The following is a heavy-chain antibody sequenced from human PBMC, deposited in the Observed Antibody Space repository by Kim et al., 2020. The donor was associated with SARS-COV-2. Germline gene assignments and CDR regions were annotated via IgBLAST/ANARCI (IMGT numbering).Heavy chain of an antibody. D-gene: IGHD6-13*01. V-gene: IGHV3-23*01. Sequence: GGSLRLSCAASGFTFSSYAMSWVRQAPGKGLEWVSAISGSGGSTYYADSVKGRFTISRDNSKNTLYLQMNSLRAEDTAVYYCARRGAAAVNYYYYGMDVWGQGTTVTVSS. CDR1: GFTFSSYA. CDR2: ISGSGGST. CDR3: ARRGAAAVNYYYYGMDV. J-gene: IGHJ6*02.